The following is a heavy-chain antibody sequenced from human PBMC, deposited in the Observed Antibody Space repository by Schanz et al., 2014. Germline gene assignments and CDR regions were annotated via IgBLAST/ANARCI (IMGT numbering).Heavy chain of an antibody. CDR2: IENNANGATT. V-gene: IGHV3-15*04. J-gene: IGHJ3*02. CDR1: GFTFSNTW. D-gene: IGHD1-20*01. CDR3: TTFNNRDALYI. Sequence: EVQLVESGGGLVQPGGSLRLSCAASGFTFSNTWMNWVRQTPGKGLEWIGRIENNANGATTDYAAPVKGRFTVSRDDSRNTLYLQMNTLRTDDTALYYCTTFNNRDALYIWGQGTMVSVSS.